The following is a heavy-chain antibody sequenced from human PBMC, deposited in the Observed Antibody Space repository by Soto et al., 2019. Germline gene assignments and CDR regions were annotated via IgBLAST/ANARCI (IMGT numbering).Heavy chain of an antibody. D-gene: IGHD5-18*01. CDR1: GFTFSSYG. J-gene: IGHJ4*02. Sequence: HPGGSLRLSCAASGFTFSSYGMHWVRQAPGKGLEWVAVISYDGSNKYYADSVKGRFTISRDNSKNTLYLQVNSLRAEDTAVYYCAKALVGSSYGFDYWGQGTLVTVSS. V-gene: IGHV3-30*18. CDR2: ISYDGSNK. CDR3: AKALVGSSYGFDY.